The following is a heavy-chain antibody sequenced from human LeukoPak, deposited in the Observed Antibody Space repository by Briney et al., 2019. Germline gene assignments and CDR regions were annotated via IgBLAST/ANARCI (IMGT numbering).Heavy chain of an antibody. D-gene: IGHD4-23*01. Sequence: PSETLSLTCTVSGGSISSSSYYWGWIRQPPGKGLEWIGSIYYSGSTYYNPSLKSRVTISVDTSKNQFSLKLSSVTAADTAVYYCAREATTVVQVDYWGQGTLVTVSS. J-gene: IGHJ4*02. CDR2: IYYSGST. V-gene: IGHV4-39*07. CDR1: GGSISSSSYY. CDR3: AREATTVVQVDY.